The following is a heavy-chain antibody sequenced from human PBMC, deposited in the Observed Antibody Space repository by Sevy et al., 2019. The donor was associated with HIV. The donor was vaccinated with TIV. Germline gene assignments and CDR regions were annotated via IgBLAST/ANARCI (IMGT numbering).Heavy chain of an antibody. D-gene: IGHD2-2*01. CDR3: ASPTVVVPAAMPPNYYYGMDV. CDR2: ISSSSSTI. J-gene: IGHJ6*02. V-gene: IGHV3-48*02. Sequence: GGSLRLSCAASGFTFSSYSMNWVRQAPGKGLEWVSYISSSSSTIYYADSVKGRFTISRDNAKNSLYLQMNGLRDEDTAVYYCASPTVVVPAAMPPNYYYGMDVWGQGTTVTVSS. CDR1: GFTFSSYS.